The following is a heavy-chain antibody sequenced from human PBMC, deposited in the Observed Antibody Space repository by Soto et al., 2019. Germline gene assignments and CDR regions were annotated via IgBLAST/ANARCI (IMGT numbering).Heavy chain of an antibody. D-gene: IGHD3-22*01. CDR1: GFTFSSYA. J-gene: IGHJ4*02. CDR3: AKSRDSSGYYYC. CDR2: ISGSGGST. Sequence: LSLSCAASGFTFSSYAMSWVRQAPGEGLEWVSAISGSGGSTYYADSVKGRFTISRDNSKNTLYLQMNSLRAEDTAVYYCAKSRDSSGYYYCWGQGXLVTVYS. V-gene: IGHV3-23*01.